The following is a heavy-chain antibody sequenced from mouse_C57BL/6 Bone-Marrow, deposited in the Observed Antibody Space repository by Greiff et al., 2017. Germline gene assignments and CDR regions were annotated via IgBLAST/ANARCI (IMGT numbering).Heavy chain of an antibody. CDR1: GYTFTSYT. Sequence: VQLQQSGAELARPGASVKMSCKASGYTFTSYTMHWVKQRPGQGLEWIGYINPSSGYTKYNQKFKDKATLTADKSSSTAYMQLSSLTSEDSAGYYCARGGRFAYWGQGTMVTVSA. CDR3: ARGGRFAY. V-gene: IGHV1-4*01. J-gene: IGHJ3*01. CDR2: INPSSGYT.